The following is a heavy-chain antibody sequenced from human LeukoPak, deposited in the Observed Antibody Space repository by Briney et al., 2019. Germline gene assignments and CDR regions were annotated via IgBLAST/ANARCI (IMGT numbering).Heavy chain of an antibody. CDR1: GYTFTSYY. CDR2: INPSGGST. D-gene: IGHD3-10*01. Sequence: ASVKVSCKASGYTFTSYYMHWVRQAPGQGLEWMGIINPSGGSTSYAQKFQGRVTMTRDTSTSTVYMELSSLRSEDTAVYYCARGGVLWFGEFDAFDIWGQGTMVTVSS. J-gene: IGHJ3*02. V-gene: IGHV1-46*01. CDR3: ARGGVLWFGEFDAFDI.